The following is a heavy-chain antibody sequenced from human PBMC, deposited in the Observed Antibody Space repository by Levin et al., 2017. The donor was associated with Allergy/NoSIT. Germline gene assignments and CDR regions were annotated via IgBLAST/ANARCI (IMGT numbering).Heavy chain of an antibody. Sequence: GGSLRLSCAASGFTFSSYAMSWVRQAPGKGLAWVSAISGSGGYTYYADSVKGRFTISRDNSKNTLYLQMNSLRAEDTAVYYCARDASGYDSWGGPFDYWGQGALVTVSS. D-gene: IGHD5-12*01. CDR3: ARDASGYDSWGGPFDY. CDR2: ISGSGGYT. V-gene: IGHV3-23*01. CDR1: GFTFSSYA. J-gene: IGHJ4*02.